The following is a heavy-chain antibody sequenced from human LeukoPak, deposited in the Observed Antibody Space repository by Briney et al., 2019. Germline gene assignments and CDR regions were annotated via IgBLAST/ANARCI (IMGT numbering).Heavy chain of an antibody. Sequence: SETLSLTCTVSGGSISSSSYYWGWIRQPPGKGLEWIGSIYYSGSTYYNPSLKSRVTISVDTSKNQFSLKLSSVTAADTAVYSCARRGYNFWSSYYGQYYFDYWGQGTLVTVSS. J-gene: IGHJ4*02. CDR1: GGSISSSSYY. V-gene: IGHV4-39*01. D-gene: IGHD3-3*01. CDR2: IYYSGST. CDR3: ARRGYNFWSSYYGQYYFDY.